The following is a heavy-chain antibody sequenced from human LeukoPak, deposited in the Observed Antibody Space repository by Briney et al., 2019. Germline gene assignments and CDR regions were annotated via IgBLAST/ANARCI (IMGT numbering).Heavy chain of an antibody. Sequence: GGSLRLSCAASGFTVIANDMTWVRQAPGRGLEWVSVLYSDGNTKYADSVRGRFTISRDNSKNTLYLEMNSLSPDDTAVYYCARGVEPLAANTLAYWGQGTLVTVSS. V-gene: IGHV3-53*01. CDR2: LYSDGNT. CDR1: GFTVIAND. J-gene: IGHJ4*02. CDR3: ARGVEPLAANTLAY. D-gene: IGHD1-14*01.